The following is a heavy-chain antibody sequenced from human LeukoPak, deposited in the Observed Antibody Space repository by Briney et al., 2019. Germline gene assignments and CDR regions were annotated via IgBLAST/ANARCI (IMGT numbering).Heavy chain of an antibody. CDR2: MNPNSGNT. Sequence: ASVKVSCKASGYTFTSYYMHWVRQAPGQGLEWMGWMNPNSGNTGYAQKFQGRVTTTRNTSISTAYMELSSLRSEDTAVYYCARGYSYGYVLAYYFDYWGQGTLVTVSS. J-gene: IGHJ4*02. CDR1: GYTFTSYY. D-gene: IGHD5-18*01. V-gene: IGHV1-8*03. CDR3: ARGYSYGYVLAYYFDY.